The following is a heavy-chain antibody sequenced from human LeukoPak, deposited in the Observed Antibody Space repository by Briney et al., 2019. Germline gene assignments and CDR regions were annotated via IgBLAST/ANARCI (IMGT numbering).Heavy chain of an antibody. J-gene: IGHJ4*02. CDR1: GFTFSSYE. Sequence: GGSLRLSCAASGFTFSSYEMNWVRQAPGKGLEWVSYISSSGSTIYYADSVKGRFTISRDNAKNSLYLQMNSLRAEDTAVYYCARGGPAAGRFDCWGQGTLVTVSS. V-gene: IGHV3-48*03. CDR3: ARGGPAAGRFDC. CDR2: ISSSGSTI. D-gene: IGHD6-13*01.